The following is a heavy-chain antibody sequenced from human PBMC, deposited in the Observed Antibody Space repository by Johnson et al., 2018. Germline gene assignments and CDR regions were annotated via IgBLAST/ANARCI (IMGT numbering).Heavy chain of an antibody. V-gene: IGHV3-33*01. CDR2: IWHDGSNK. D-gene: IGHD3-16*01. Sequence: VQLLESGGGVVQPVRSLRLSCAASEFPFKRYSMHWVRQAPGKGLECVAVIWHDGSNKYYGDSVKGRFTISRDNAKNMLYLQMNSLRVEDTAVYYCARDKSGGELGYAHYYGMDVWGQGTTVTVS. CDR1: EFPFKRYS. CDR3: ARDKSGGELGYAHYYGMDV. J-gene: IGHJ6*02.